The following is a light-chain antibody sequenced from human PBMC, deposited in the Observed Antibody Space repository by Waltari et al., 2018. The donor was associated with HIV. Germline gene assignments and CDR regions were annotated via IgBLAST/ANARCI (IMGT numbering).Light chain of an antibody. CDR3: CSYAGTYTYV. CDR1: ASDIGYFDY. V-gene: IGLV2-11*01. CDR2: EVF. J-gene: IGLJ1*01. Sequence: QSALTQPRSVSGSPGQSVTISCTGTASDIGYFDYVSWYQQYPGKAPKVLIYEVFQRPSVVPDRFTASKSGITASLTISGLQDEDEADYYCCSYAGTYTYVFGSGTKVTVL.